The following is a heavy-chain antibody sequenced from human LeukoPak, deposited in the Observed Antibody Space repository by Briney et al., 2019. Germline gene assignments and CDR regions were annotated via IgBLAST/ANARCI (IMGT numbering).Heavy chain of an antibody. V-gene: IGHV1-18*01. CDR2: INAYNGHT. CDR3: AGGEYNYFDY. J-gene: IGHJ4*02. CDR1: GYTFTSHG. Sequence: ASVKVSCKASGYTFTSHGITWVRQAPGQGLEWVGWINAYNGHTNYVQNLKGRATMTTDTSTSTAYMELRSLRSDDTAVYYCAGGEYNYFDYWGQGTLVTVSS. D-gene: IGHD2/OR15-2a*01.